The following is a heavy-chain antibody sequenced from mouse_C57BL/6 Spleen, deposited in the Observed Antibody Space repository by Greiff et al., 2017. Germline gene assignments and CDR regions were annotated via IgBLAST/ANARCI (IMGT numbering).Heavy chain of an antibody. Sequence: EVKVEESGEGLVKPGGSLKLSCAASGFTFSSYAMSWVRQTPEKRLEWVAYISSGGDYIYYADTVKGRFTISRDNARNTLYLQMSSLKSEDTAMYYCTRDRSYGSPFAYWGQGALVTVSA. CDR1: GFTFSSYA. J-gene: IGHJ3*01. D-gene: IGHD1-1*01. CDR3: TRDRSYGSPFAY. V-gene: IGHV5-9-1*02. CDR2: ISSGGDYI.